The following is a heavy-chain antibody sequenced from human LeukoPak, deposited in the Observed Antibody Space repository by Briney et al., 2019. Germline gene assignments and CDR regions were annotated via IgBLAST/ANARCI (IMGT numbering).Heavy chain of an antibody. D-gene: IGHD3-22*01. J-gene: IGHJ4*02. V-gene: IGHV3-23*01. CDR1: GFTFSTYA. Sequence: PGGSLRLSCAASGFTFSTYAITWVRQGPGKGLEWVSAIRPDGDRTYYANSVRGRFTISRDNSKDTVYLQINGLRVEDTAVYYCARAPGGTQASSGYFDYWGQGTLVTVSS. CDR3: ARAPGGTQASSGYFDY. CDR2: IRPDGDRT.